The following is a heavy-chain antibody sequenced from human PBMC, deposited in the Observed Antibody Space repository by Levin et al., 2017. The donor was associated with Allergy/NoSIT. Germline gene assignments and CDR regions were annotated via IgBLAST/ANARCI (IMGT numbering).Heavy chain of an antibody. CDR1: GGSISSGDYY. D-gene: IGHD3-16*01. J-gene: IGHJ4*02. CDR3: ASFMITFGGVIVDY. CDR2: IYYSGST. V-gene: IGHV4-30-4*01. Sequence: PSETLSLTCTVSGGSISSGDYYWSWIRQPPGKGLEWIGYIYYSGSTYYNPSLKSRVTISVDTSKNQFSLKLSSVTAADTAVYYCASFMITFGGVIVDYWGQGTLVTVSS.